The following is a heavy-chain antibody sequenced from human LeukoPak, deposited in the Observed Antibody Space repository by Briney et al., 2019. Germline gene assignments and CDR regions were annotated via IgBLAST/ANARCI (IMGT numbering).Heavy chain of an antibody. CDR3: ARGVRYCSSTSCFHYYYYYGMDV. Sequence: TSETLSLTCAVYGVSFSGYYWSWIRQPPGKGLEWIGEINHSGSTYYNPSLKSRVTISVDTSKNQFSLKLSSVTAADTAVYYCARGVRYCSSTSCFHYYYYYGMDVWGQGTTVTVSS. CDR1: GVSFSGYY. V-gene: IGHV4-34*01. D-gene: IGHD2-2*01. J-gene: IGHJ6*02. CDR2: INHSGST.